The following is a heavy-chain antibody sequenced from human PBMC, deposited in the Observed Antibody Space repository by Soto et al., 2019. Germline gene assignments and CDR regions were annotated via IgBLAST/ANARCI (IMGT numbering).Heavy chain of an antibody. CDR1: GYTFNNYG. CDR2: IGDHNGDT. CDR3: ARDWKGAEGFDP. V-gene: IGHV1-18*01. D-gene: IGHD1-1*01. Sequence: QVQLVQSGAEVKKPGASVKVSCKASGYTFNNYGFTWVRQAPGQGHEWMGWIGDHNGDTNYAQNFRGRVTMTTDTSTTTSYMELRSLTSDYTAVYFCARDWKGAEGFDPWGQGTLVTVSS. J-gene: IGHJ5*02.